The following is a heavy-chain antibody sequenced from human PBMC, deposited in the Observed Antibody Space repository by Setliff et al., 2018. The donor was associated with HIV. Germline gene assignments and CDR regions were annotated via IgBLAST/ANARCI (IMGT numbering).Heavy chain of an antibody. J-gene: IGHJ6*03. D-gene: IGHD5-18*01. CDR2: IYYNGGP. Sequence: SETLSLTCSVSGASIGSSHYYWGWIRQPPGKGLEWVASIYYNGGPFYNPSLKSRVTISVDTSKNQFSLNLSSVTAADTAVYYCARHCGYSPGQICYYYLDIWGKGTTVTVS. V-gene: IGHV4-39*01. CDR3: ARHCGYSPGQICYYYLDI. CDR1: GASIGSSHYY.